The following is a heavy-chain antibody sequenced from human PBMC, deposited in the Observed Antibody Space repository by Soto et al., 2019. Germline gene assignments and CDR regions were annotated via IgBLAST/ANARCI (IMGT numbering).Heavy chain of an antibody. CDR2: ISGYDGHT. CDR1: GYTFTTYG. CDR3: AREGEMPYYYYGLDV. Sequence: QVQLVQSGAEVRKPGASVKVSCKASGYTFTTYGITWVRQAPGQGLEWMGWISGYDGHTKYAQKFQGRIIMTTDTSTSTVYMDLRSLRSDVTAVYYCAREGEMPYYYYGLDVWGQGTTVTVSS. J-gene: IGHJ6*02. D-gene: IGHD3-16*01. V-gene: IGHV1-18*01.